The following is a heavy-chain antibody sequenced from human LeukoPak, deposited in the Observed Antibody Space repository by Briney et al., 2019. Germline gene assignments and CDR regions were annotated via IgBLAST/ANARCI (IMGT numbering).Heavy chain of an antibody. V-gene: IGHV4-59*08. Sequence: PSETLSLTCTVSGGSISSYYWSWIRQPLGKGLEWIGYIYYSGSTYYNPSLKSRVTISVDTSKNQFSLKLSSVTAADTAVYYCARHVINGGNMDVWGKGTTVTVSS. CDR2: IYYSGST. CDR3: ARHVINGGNMDV. J-gene: IGHJ6*03. CDR1: GGSISSYY. D-gene: IGHD2-15*01.